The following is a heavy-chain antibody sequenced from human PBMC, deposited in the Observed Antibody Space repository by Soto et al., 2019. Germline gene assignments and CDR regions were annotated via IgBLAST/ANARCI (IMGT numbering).Heavy chain of an antibody. J-gene: IGHJ4*02. CDR2: IYSGGST. CDR1: GFTVSSNY. D-gene: IGHD3-10*01. Sequence: GGSLRLSCAASGFTVSSNYMSWVRQAPGKGLEWVSVIYSGGSTYYADSVKGRFTISRNNSKNTLYLQMNSLRAEDTAVYYCARVSSGSYYFDYWGQGTLVTVSS. V-gene: IGHV3-66*02. CDR3: ARVSSGSYYFDY.